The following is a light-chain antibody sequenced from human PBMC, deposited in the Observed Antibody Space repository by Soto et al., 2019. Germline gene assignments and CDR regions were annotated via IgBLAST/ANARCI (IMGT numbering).Light chain of an antibody. CDR1: SSDVGSYNL. V-gene: IGLV2-23*01. Sequence: QSVLTQPASVSGSPGQSITISCTGTSSDVGSYNLVSWYQQHPGKAPKLMIYEANKRPSGVSNRFSGSKSGNTASLTISGLQPEDEAEYHCSSYAGYSTYVVFGGGTKLTVL. CDR3: SSYAGYSTYVV. J-gene: IGLJ2*01. CDR2: EAN.